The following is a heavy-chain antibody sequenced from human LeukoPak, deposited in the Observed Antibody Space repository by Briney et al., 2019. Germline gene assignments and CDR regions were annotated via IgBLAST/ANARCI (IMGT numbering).Heavy chain of an antibody. CDR2: IYYSGST. CDR3: ARLCGYYYDSSGYVDY. Sequence: SETLSLTCTVSGGSISSSSYYWGWIRQPPGKGLEWIGSIYYSGSTYYNPSLKGRVTISVDTSKNQFSLKLSSVTAADTAVYYCARLCGYYYDSSGYVDYWGQGTLVTVSS. J-gene: IGHJ4*02. D-gene: IGHD3-22*01. V-gene: IGHV4-39*01. CDR1: GGSISSSSYY.